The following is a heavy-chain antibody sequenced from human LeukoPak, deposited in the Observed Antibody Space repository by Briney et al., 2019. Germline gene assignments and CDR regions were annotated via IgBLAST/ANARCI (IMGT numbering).Heavy chain of an antibody. J-gene: IGHJ4*02. CDR3: ARGRGGAHAY. V-gene: IGHV4-39*07. D-gene: IGHD2-15*01. Sequence: SETLSLTCSVSGGXISSSSNYWGWIRQPPGKGLEWIGSIYYSGSTYYNPSLKSRVTISVDTSKNQFSLKLSSVTAADTAVYYRARGRGGAHAYWGQGTLVTVSS. CDR1: GGXISSSSNY. CDR2: IYYSGST.